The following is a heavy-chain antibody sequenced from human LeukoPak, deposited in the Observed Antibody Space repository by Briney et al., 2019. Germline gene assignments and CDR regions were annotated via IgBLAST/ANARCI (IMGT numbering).Heavy chain of an antibody. CDR1: GYTFTSYD. V-gene: IGHV1-8*01. Sequence: ASVKVSCKASGYTFTSYDINWVRQATGQGLEWMGWTNPNSGNTGYAQKFQGRVTMTRNTSISTAYMELSSLRSEDTAVYYCARLISYCSGGSCYSSYYYYYGMDVWGQGTTVTVSS. CDR3: ARLISYCSGGSCYSSYYYYYGMDV. D-gene: IGHD2-15*01. CDR2: TNPNSGNT. J-gene: IGHJ6*02.